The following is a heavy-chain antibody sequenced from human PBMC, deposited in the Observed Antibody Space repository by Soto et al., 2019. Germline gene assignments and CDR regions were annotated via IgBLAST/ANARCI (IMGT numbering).Heavy chain of an antibody. CDR3: TGDCGAYALRSWFDS. CDR1: GYIFTSYG. Sequence: QGQLVQSGAEVKKPGASVKVSCKASGYIFTSYGISWVRQAPGQGLEWMGWISAYNGNTNYAQKLQGRVTMTADTSTSTDYMELRSVRSDDTDVYYCTGDCGAYALRSWFDSWGQGTLVSGSS. V-gene: IGHV1-18*01. CDR2: ISAYNGNT. J-gene: IGHJ5*01. D-gene: IGHD1-26*01.